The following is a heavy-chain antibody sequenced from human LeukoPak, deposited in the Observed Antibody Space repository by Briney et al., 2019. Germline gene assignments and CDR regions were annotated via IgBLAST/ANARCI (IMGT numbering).Heavy chain of an antibody. CDR2: INHSGSN. D-gene: IGHD2-15*01. Sequence: SETLSLTCAVYGGSFSGYYWSWIRQPPGKGLAWIGEINHSGSNNYNPSLKSRVTISVDTSKNQFSLKLSSVTAADTAVYYCARGFPTLGYCSGGSCYSLDYWGQGTLVTVSS. CDR1: GGSFSGYY. V-gene: IGHV4-34*01. J-gene: IGHJ4*02. CDR3: ARGFPTLGYCSGGSCYSLDY.